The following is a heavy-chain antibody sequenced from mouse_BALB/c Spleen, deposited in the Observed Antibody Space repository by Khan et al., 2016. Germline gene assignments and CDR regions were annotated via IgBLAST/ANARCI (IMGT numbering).Heavy chain of an antibody. J-gene: IGHJ2*01. CDR2: IDPETGGT. V-gene: IGHV1-15*01. D-gene: IGHD2-1*01. CDR1: GYTFSDYE. Sequence: QVRLQQSGAELVRPGASVTLSCKASGYTFSDYEMHWVKQTPVHGLEWIGAIDPETGGTAYNQKFKGQATLTAGRASSTAYMALRSLTSEDSAVYYCTRKGIFYGNYDFDSWGQGTTLTGSS. CDR3: TRKGIFYGNYDFDS.